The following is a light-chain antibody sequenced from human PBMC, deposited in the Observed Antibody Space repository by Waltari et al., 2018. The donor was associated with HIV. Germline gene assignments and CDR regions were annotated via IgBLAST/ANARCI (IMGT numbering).Light chain of an antibody. CDR2: LGS. Sequence: DIVMTPSPLSLPVTPGEPASHPCRSRQSLLHSNGYNYLDWYLHKQGQSPQLLIHLGSHRPCTVPDRFSGSGSGTDSTLIISRLKAAEVVDSYCMQVLQNQSTFGHGPKVEIK. J-gene: IGKJ1*01. CDR3: MQVLQNQST. CDR1: QSLLHSNGYNY. V-gene: IGKV2-28*01.